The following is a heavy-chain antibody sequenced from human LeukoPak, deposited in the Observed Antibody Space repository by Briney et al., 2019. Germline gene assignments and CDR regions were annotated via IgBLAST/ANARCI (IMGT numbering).Heavy chain of an antibody. V-gene: IGHV3-33*01. CDR1: GFTFSSYG. Sequence: GGSLRLSCAASGFTFSSYGMHWVRQAPGKGLEWVAVIWYDGSNKYYADSVKGRFTISRDNSKNTLYLRMNSLRAEDTAVYYCAREVTPEINYFDYWGQGTLVTVSS. CDR3: AREVTPEINYFDY. J-gene: IGHJ4*02. D-gene: IGHD4-23*01. CDR2: IWYDGSNK.